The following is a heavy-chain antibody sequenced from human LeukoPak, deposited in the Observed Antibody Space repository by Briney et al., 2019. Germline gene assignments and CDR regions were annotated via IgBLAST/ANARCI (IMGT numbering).Heavy chain of an antibody. CDR1: GYTFNDYY. CDR3: ARSGGHSFGLMDS. CDR2: INPHSGDT. V-gene: IGHV1-2*02. D-gene: IGHD5-18*01. Sequence: ASVKVSCKASGYTFNDYYMHWVRRAPGQAFEWMGWINPHSGDTKFAQKFHGRVTMTRDTSISTAYMDFSSLKSDDTSTYYCARSGGHSFGLMDSWGQGTLVTVSS. J-gene: IGHJ4*02.